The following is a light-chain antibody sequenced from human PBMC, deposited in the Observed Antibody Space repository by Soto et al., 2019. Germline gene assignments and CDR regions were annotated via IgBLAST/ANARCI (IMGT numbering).Light chain of an antibody. Sequence: QSVLTQPASVSGSPGQSITISCTGTSSDVGAYNRVSWYQQHSGKAPKLMIYEVSNRPSGVSNRFSGSKSGNTASLTISGLQAEDEADDYCLSYTTSSSYVFGTGTKLTVL. V-gene: IGLV2-14*01. CDR3: LSYTTSSSYV. CDR1: SSDVGAYNR. J-gene: IGLJ1*01. CDR2: EVS.